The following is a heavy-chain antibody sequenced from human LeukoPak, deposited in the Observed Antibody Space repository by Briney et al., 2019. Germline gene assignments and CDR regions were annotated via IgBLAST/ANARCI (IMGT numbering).Heavy chain of an antibody. D-gene: IGHD3/OR15-3a*01. V-gene: IGHV1-69*13. J-gene: IGHJ4*02. CDR2: IIPIFGTA. CDR1: GGTFSSYA. Sequence: SVKVSCKASGGTFSSYAISWVRQAPGQGLEWMGGIIPIFGTANYAQKFQGRVTITADESTSTAYMELSSLRSEDTAVYYCAKNHGLGGWLLYHFDYWGQGTLVTVPS. CDR3: AKNHGLGGWLLYHFDY.